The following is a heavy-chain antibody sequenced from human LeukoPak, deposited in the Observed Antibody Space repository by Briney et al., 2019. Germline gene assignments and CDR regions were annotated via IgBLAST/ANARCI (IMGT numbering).Heavy chain of an antibody. J-gene: IGHJ4*02. V-gene: IGHV3-23*01. D-gene: IGHD6-19*01. CDR1: GLTFSSYS. CDR2: ISAGGGST. CDR3: AKVWRSGWYGATRDY. Sequence: GGSLRLSCSASGLTFSSYSLTWVRHAAGKGLEWVSAISAGGGSTYYADSVKGRFTTTRANSNTTVYLQLNLLRAEERAVYYRAKVWRSGWYGATRDYWGQGTMVTVSS.